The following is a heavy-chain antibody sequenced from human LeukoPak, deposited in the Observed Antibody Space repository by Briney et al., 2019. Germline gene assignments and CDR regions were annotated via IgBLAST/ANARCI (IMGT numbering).Heavy chain of an antibody. CDR3: ARDGVGYYDSSGYYYFQH. D-gene: IGHD3-22*01. Sequence: GASVKVSCKASGYTFTGYYMHWVRQDPGQGLEWMGWINPNSGGTNYAQKFQGRVTMTRDTSISTAYMELSRLRSDDTAVYYCARDGVGYYDSSGYYYFQHWGQGTLVTVSS. CDR1: GYTFTGYY. V-gene: IGHV1-2*02. CDR2: INPNSGGT. J-gene: IGHJ1*01.